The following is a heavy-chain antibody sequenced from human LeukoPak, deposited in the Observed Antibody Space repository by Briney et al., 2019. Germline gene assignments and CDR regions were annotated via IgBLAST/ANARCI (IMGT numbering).Heavy chain of an antibody. V-gene: IGHV4-30-2*01. CDR3: ARDPNYGSGSYYNVQYNWFDP. CDR2: IYHSGST. J-gene: IGHJ5*02. Sequence: SETLSLTCTVSGGSISSGGYYWSWIRQPPGKGLEWIGYIYHSGSTYYNPSLKSRVTISVDRSKNQFSLKLSSVTAADTAVYYCARDPNYGSGSYYNVQYNWFDPWGQGTLVTVSS. D-gene: IGHD3-10*01. CDR1: GGSISSGGYY.